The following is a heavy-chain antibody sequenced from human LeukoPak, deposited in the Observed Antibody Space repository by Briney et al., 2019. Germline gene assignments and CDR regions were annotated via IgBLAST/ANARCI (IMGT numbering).Heavy chain of an antibody. Sequence: PGGSLSLPCAASRFTFSSYGMSWVRQAPGKGLERVSGISSSGGSTYYADSVKGRFTISRDNSRNTLYLQMNSLRAEDTAVYYCARHLLWFGELSGGFDYWGQGTLVTVSS. CDR3: ARHLLWFGELSGGFDY. CDR1: RFTFSSYG. D-gene: IGHD3-10*01. J-gene: IGHJ4*02. CDR2: ISSSGGST. V-gene: IGHV3-23*01.